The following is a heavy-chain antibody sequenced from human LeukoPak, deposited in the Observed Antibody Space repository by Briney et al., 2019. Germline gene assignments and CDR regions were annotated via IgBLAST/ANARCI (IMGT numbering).Heavy chain of an antibody. Sequence: GGSLRLSCAASGFTFSSYWMSWVRQAPGKGLEWVANIKQDGSGKYYVDSVKGRFTISKDNAKNSLYLQMNSLRAEDTAVYYCARDGGDYVLYYFDYWGQGTLVTVSS. CDR3: ARDGGDYVLYYFDY. V-gene: IGHV3-7*01. J-gene: IGHJ4*02. D-gene: IGHD4-17*01. CDR1: GFTFSSYW. CDR2: IKQDGSGK.